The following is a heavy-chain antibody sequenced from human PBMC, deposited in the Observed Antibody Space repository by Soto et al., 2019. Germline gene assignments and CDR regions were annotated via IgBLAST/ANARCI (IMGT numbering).Heavy chain of an antibody. J-gene: IGHJ4*02. CDR2: YSGFT. Sequence: SETLSLTCTVSGGSITTYQWSWIRQPPGKGLEWIGGYSGFTNYNPSLESRATISVDHSKNQFFLTLRSVTAADTAVYYCARDYGDYSFFFDYWGQGALVTFSS. CDR3: ARDYGDYSFFFDY. D-gene: IGHD4-17*01. CDR1: GGSITTYQ. V-gene: IGHV4-59*01.